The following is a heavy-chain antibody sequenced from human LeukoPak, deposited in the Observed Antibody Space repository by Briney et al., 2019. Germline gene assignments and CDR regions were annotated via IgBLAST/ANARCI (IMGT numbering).Heavy chain of an antibody. CDR2: IIPIFGTA. CDR3: ARALNCSGGSCHDY. Sequence: AASVKVSCKASGGTFSSYAISWVRQAPGQGLEWMGGIIPIFGTANYAQKFQGRVTITTDESTSTAYMELSSLRSEDTAVYYCARALNCSGGSCHDYWGQGTLVTVSS. J-gene: IGHJ4*02. CDR1: GGTFSSYA. V-gene: IGHV1-69*05. D-gene: IGHD2-15*01.